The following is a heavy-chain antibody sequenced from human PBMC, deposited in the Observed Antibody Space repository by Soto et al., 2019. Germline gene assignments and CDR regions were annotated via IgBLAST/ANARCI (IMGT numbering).Heavy chain of an antibody. CDR3: AKDLYGAGWYNYFDP. V-gene: IGHV3-30*18. J-gene: IGHJ5*02. CDR1: GFTFSNYA. Sequence: GGSLRLSCAASGFTFSNYAVTWVRQAPGKGLEWVAMISHDGGVKHYTDSVKGRFTISRDTSNNTVYLQMNSLRPEDTAMYHCAKDLYGAGWYNYFDPWGQGTLVTVSS. CDR2: ISHDGGVK. D-gene: IGHD6-19*01.